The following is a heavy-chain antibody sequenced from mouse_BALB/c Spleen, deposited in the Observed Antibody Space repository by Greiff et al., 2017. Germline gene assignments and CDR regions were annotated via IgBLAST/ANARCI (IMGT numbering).Heavy chain of an antibody. V-gene: IGHV5-6*02. CDR1: GFTFSSYG. D-gene: IGHD2-3*01. Sequence: EVKLVESGGDLVKPGGSLKLSCAASGFTFSSYGMSWVRQTPDKRLEWVATISSGGSYTYYPDSVKGRFTISRDNAKNTLYLQMSSLKSEDTAMYYCARHFYDSAWFAYWGQGTLVTVSA. CDR3: ARHFYDSAWFAY. J-gene: IGHJ3*01. CDR2: ISSGGSYT.